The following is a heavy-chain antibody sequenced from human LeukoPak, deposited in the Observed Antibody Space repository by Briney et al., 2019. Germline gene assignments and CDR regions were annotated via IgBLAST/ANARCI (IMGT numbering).Heavy chain of an antibody. V-gene: IGHV3-23*01. CDR2: TSGSGTST. Sequence: GGSLRLSCAASGFTFSNYAMSWVRQAPGKGLEWVSGTSGSGTSTYYADSVKGRFTISRDNSKNTLYLQMNSLRAEDTAVYYCASRNYYDSSGYYYYYFDYWGQGILVTVSS. D-gene: IGHD3-22*01. J-gene: IGHJ4*02. CDR3: ASRNYYDSSGYYYYYFDY. CDR1: GFTFSNYA.